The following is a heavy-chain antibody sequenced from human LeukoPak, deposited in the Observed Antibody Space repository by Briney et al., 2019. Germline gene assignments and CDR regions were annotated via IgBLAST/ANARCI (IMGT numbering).Heavy chain of an antibody. D-gene: IGHD6-6*01. CDR3: ARAGYSSSSSYFDY. CDR2: IIPIFGTA. Sequence: ASVKVSCKASGGTFSSYAISWVRQAPGQGLEWMGRIIPIFGTANYAQKFQGRVTITTDESTSTAYMELSSLRSEDTAVYYCARAGYSSSSSYFDYWGQETLVTVSS. CDR1: GGTFSSYA. V-gene: IGHV1-69*05. J-gene: IGHJ4*02.